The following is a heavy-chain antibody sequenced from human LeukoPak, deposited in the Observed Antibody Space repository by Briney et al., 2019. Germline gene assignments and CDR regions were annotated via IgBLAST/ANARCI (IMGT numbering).Heavy chain of an antibody. V-gene: IGHV3-33*01. CDR1: GFTFSSYG. CDR3: ARGSAALYYFDF. D-gene: IGHD2-2*01. J-gene: IGHJ4*02. Sequence: GGSLRLSCAASGFTFSSYGMHWVRQAPGKGLEWVALIWYDGSDIYYQDSVKGRFIISRDNSKNTLYLQMSTLRAEDTAVYYCARGSAALYYFDFWGQGTLVTVSA. CDR2: IWYDGSDI.